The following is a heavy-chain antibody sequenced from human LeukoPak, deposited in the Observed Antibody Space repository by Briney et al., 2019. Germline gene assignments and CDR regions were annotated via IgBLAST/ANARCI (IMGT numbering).Heavy chain of an antibody. D-gene: IGHD3-3*01. CDR2: ISAYNGNT. J-gene: IGHJ4*02. CDR3: ARFGSSPYDFWSGYLGC. Sequence: GASVKVSCKASGYTFTSYGISWVRQAPGQGLEWMGWISAYNGNTNYAQKLQGRVTMTTDTSTSTAYMELRSLRSDDTAVYYCARFGSSPYDFWSGYLGCWGQGTLVTVSS. CDR1: GYTFTSYG. V-gene: IGHV1-18*01.